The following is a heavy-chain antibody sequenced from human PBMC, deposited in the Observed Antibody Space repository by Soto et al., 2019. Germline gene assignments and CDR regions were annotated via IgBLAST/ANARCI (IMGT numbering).Heavy chain of an antibody. CDR2: INHSGST. V-gene: IGHV4-34*01. J-gene: IGHJ6*02. D-gene: IGHD3-3*01. CDR1: GGSFSGYY. Sequence: SETLSLTCAVYGGSFSGYYWSWIRQPPGKGLEWIGAINHSGSTNYNPSLKSRVTISVDTSKNQFSLKLSSVTAADTAVYYCARVQVLRFLEWTYYYYYGMDVWGQGTTVTVSS. CDR3: ARVQVLRFLEWTYYYYYGMDV.